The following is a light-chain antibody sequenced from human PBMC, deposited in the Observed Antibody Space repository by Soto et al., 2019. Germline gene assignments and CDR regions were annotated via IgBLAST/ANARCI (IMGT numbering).Light chain of an antibody. CDR1: QSVDSRF. J-gene: IGKJ1*01. CDR3: QQYGDSLRT. V-gene: IGKV3-20*01. Sequence: EIVLTQSPGTLSLSPGERATLSCRASQSVDSRFFAWYQQKPGQPPRLLINGASSRATGIPDRFSGSGSGTDFTLTISSLDPEDFAVYYCQQYGDSLRTFGQGTKVEIK. CDR2: GAS.